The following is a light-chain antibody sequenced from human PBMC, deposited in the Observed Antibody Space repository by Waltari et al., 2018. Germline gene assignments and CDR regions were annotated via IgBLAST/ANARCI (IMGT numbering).Light chain of an antibody. Sequence: SYELTQPSSVSVSPGQTPKITCSGDLLTKNYARWSQQKPGQAPVLMIYKDSERPSRNPERFSGSSSGARVTLTLTGAQVEDGADYYCYSSTDNSGIFGGGTTLTVL. CDR3: YSSTDNSGI. V-gene: IGLV3-27*01. CDR2: KDS. CDR1: LLTKNY. J-gene: IGLJ2*01.